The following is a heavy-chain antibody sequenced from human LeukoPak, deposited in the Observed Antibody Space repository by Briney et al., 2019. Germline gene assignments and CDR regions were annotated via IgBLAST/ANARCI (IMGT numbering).Heavy chain of an antibody. J-gene: IGHJ5*02. D-gene: IGHD6-13*01. CDR1: GGSISSSSYY. CDR3: ARQGQQLTRGWFDP. V-gene: IGHV4-39*01. Sequence: PSETLSLTCTVSGGSISSSSYYWGWIRQPPGKGLEWIGSIYYSGSTYYNPSLKSRVTISVDTSKNQLSLKLSSVTAADTAVYYCARQGQQLTRGWFDPWGQGTLVTVSS. CDR2: IYYSGST.